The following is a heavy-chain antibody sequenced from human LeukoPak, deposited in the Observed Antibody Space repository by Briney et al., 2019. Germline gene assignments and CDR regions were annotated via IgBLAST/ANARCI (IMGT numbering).Heavy chain of an antibody. J-gene: IGHJ4*02. Sequence: SETLSLTCTVSGDSISGSTYYWGWIRQPPGKGLEWIGSIYNTGSTYYSPSLKSLVTISVDTSKNQFSLKLSSVTAADTAVYYCARVSRGYSGYVDYWGQGTLVTVSS. CDR3: ARVSRGYSGYVDY. V-gene: IGHV4-39*01. CDR2: IYNTGST. CDR1: GDSISGSTYY. D-gene: IGHD5-12*01.